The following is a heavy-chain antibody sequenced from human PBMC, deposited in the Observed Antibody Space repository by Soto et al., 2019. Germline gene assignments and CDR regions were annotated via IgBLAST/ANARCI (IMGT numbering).Heavy chain of an antibody. CDR2: ISAYNGNT. CDR3: ARDRRDVLRYFDWLSPFDY. CDR1: GYTFTSYG. J-gene: IGHJ4*02. D-gene: IGHD3-9*01. Sequence: ASVKVYCKASGYTFTSYGISWVRQAPGQGLEWMGWISAYNGNTNYAQKLQGRVTMTTDTSTSTAYMELRSLRSDDTAVYYCARDRRDVLRYFDWLSPFDYWGQGTLVTVSS. V-gene: IGHV1-18*04.